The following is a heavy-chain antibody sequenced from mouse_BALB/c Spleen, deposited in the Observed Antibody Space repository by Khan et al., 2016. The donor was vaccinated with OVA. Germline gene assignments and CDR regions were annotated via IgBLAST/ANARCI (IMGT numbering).Heavy chain of an antibody. J-gene: IGHJ1*01. V-gene: IGHV5-17*02. Sequence: EVELVESGGGLVQPGGSRKLSCVVSGFTFSSFGMHWVRQAPKKGLEWVAYISSGSSTIYYVDTVKGRFTISRDNPKKTLFLQMTSLRSEDTAMYYCARSGGNFHWYFDVWGAGTSVTGSS. CDR2: ISSGSSTI. CDR1: GFTFSSFG. D-gene: IGHD2-1*01. CDR3: ARSGGNFHWYFDV.